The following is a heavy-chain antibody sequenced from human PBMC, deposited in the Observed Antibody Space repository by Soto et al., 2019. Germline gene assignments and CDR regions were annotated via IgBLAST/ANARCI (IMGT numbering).Heavy chain of an antibody. CDR1: GYTFTSYG. CDR2: ISAYNGNT. CDR3: ARSGYYYGWEGEDWFDP. V-gene: IGHV1-18*01. J-gene: IGHJ5*02. Sequence: QVQLVQSGAEVKKPGASVKVSCKASGYTFTSYGISWVRQAPGQGLEWMGWISAYNGNTNYAQKLQGRVTMTTDTSTSTDYMELRRLGSDETAVYYCARSGYYYGWEGEDWFDPWGQGTLVTVSS. D-gene: IGHD3-10*01.